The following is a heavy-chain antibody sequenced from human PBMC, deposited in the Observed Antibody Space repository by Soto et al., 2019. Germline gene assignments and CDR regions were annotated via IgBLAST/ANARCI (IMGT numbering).Heavy chain of an antibody. D-gene: IGHD6-13*01. CDR2: VNNDGTDT. CDR3: ARGGLQHAVEV. V-gene: IGHV3-74*03. J-gene: IGHJ6*02. CDR1: GFTFSNYW. Sequence: EVQLVESGGGLVQPGGSLRLSCAASGFTFSNYWMYWVRQAPGKGLVWVSRVNNDGTDTTHADSVKGRFTISRDNAENTLHLQMNSLIAEDTAVYYCARGGLQHAVEVWGQGSRVTVSS.